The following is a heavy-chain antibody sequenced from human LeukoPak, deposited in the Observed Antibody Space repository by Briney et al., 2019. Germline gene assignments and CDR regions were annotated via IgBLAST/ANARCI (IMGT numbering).Heavy chain of an antibody. CDR3: AREEVGDAFDI. CDR1: GFTFSSYA. Sequence: RAGGSLRLSCAASGFTFSSYAMHWVRQAPGKGLEWVAVISYDGSNKYYADSVKGRFTISRDNSKNTLYLQMNSLRAEDTAVYYCAREEVGDAFDIWGQGTMVTVSS. J-gene: IGHJ3*02. D-gene: IGHD1-26*01. V-gene: IGHV3-30-3*01. CDR2: ISYDGSNK.